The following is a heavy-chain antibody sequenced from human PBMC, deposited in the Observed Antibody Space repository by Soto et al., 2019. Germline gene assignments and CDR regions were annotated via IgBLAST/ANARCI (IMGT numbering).Heavy chain of an antibody. D-gene: IGHD3-22*01. CDR2: IIPIFGTA. V-gene: IGHV1-69*06. CDR3: ARAYYYDSSGYRGADYYYYYGMDA. Sequence: SVKVSCKASGGTFSSYAISWVRQAPGQGLEWMGGIIPIFGTANYAQKFQGRVTITADKSTSTAYMELSSLRSEDTAVYYCARAYYYDSSGYRGADYYYYYGMDAWGKGTTVXVS. CDR1: GGTFSSYA. J-gene: IGHJ6*04.